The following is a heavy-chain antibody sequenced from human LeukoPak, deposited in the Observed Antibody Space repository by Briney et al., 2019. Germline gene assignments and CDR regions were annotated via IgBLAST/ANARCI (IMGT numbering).Heavy chain of an antibody. CDR1: GFTFSSYA. Sequence: TGGSLRLSCAASGFTFSSYAMHWVRQAPGKGREWVAVISYDGSNKYYADSVKGRFTISRDNSKNTLYLQMNSLRAEDTAVYYCARAESVFVSCFDYWGQGTLVTVSS. J-gene: IGHJ4*02. CDR3: ARAESVFVSCFDY. D-gene: IGHD5/OR15-5a*01. CDR2: ISYDGSNK. V-gene: IGHV3-30*04.